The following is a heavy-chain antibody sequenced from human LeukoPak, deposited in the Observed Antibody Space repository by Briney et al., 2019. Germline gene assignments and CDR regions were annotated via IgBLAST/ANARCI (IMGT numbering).Heavy chain of an antibody. CDR3: TREVSTVIFDY. V-gene: IGHV4-59*11. J-gene: IGHJ4*02. CDR2: VYYNGLT. D-gene: IGHD4-17*01. Sequence: SETLSLTCTVSGGSISPHYWIWIRQTPGKGLEWIGYVYYNGLTSYNASLRSRLILSVDTARNQVSLKLTSVTAADTAVYYCTREVSTVIFDYWGQGTLVTVSS. CDR1: GGSISPHY.